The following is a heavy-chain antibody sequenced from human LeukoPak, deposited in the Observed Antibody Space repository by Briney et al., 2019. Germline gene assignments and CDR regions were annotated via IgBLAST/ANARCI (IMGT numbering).Heavy chain of an antibody. Sequence: GGSLRLSCAASGFTFSSYWMHWVRQAPGRGLVWVSRIKSDGSDTTYADSVKGRFTISRDNAKNMLYLQMNSLRAEDTAVYYCVNYGWGRPAWGQGTLVTVSS. D-gene: IGHD3-10*01. J-gene: IGHJ4*02. CDR3: VNYGWGRPA. V-gene: IGHV3-74*03. CDR1: GFTFSSYW. CDR2: IKSDGSDT.